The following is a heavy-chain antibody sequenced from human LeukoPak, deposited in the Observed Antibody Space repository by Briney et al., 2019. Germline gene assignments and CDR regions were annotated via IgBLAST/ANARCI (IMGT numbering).Heavy chain of an antibody. V-gene: IGHV4-38-2*01. J-gene: IGHJ5*02. CDR2: TYKSGSP. CDR1: GYSLSGGYY. CDR3: ARRPYTVTGWFDP. Sequence: SETLSLTCAVSGYSLSGGYYWGWIRPPPGKGLGWRWSTYKSGSPYNNPAVKSRVSRSVDTSKNQFSLKLSSGTAPDTAVYYCARRPYTVTGWFDPWGQGTLVTVSS. D-gene: IGHD4-17*01.